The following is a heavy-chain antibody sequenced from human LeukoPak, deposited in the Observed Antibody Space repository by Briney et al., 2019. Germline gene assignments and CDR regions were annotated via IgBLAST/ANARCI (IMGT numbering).Heavy chain of an antibody. V-gene: IGHV1-46*01. J-gene: IGHJ3*02. CDR1: GYTFTSYY. D-gene: IGHD2-21*02. CDR2: INPSGGST. CDR3: ASALAYCGGDCYSVFAAFDI. Sequence: ASVKVSCKASGYTFTSYYRHWVRQAPGQGLEWMGIINPSGGSTSYAQKVQGRVTMTRDTSTSTVYMELSSLRSEDTAVYYCASALAYCGGDCYSVFAAFDIWGQGTMVTVSS.